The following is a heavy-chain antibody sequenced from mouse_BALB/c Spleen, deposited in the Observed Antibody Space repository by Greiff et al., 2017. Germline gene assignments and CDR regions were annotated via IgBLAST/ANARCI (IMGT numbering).Heavy chain of an antibody. Sequence: VKLQESGPGLVAPSQSLSITCTVSGFSLTDYGVSWIRQPPGKGLEWLGVIWGGGSPYYNSALKYRLSISKDNSKSQVFLKMNSLQTDDTAMYYCAKQWGGNSYFDYWGQGTTRTVSA. J-gene: IGHJ2*01. CDR1: GFSLTDYG. V-gene: IGHV2-6-5*01. D-gene: IGHD2-1*01. CDR3: AKQWGGNSYFDY. CDR2: IWGGGSP.